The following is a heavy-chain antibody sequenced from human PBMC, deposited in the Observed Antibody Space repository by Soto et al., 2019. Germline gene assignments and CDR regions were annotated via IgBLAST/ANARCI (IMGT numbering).Heavy chain of an antibody. Sequence: SATLSLTCAVSGYSISSGYYWGGIRQPPGKGLEWIGSIYHSGSTYYNPSLKSRVTISVDTSKNQFSLKLSSVTAADTAVYYCARVPTDYYGSGTFDYWGQGTLVTVSS. CDR2: IYHSGST. V-gene: IGHV4-38-2*01. J-gene: IGHJ4*02. CDR3: ARVPTDYYGSGTFDY. D-gene: IGHD3-10*01. CDR1: GYSISSGYY.